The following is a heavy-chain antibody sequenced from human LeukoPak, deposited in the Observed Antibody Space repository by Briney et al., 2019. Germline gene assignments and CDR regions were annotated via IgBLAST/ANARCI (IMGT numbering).Heavy chain of an antibody. D-gene: IGHD6-13*01. CDR1: GFTFSSYT. CDR3: ARVEQLVSDAFDI. CDR2: ISSSSTYI. V-gene: IGHV3-21*01. J-gene: IGHJ3*02. Sequence: GGSLRLSCAASGFTFSSYTMNWVRQAPGKGLEWVASISSSSTYIYHADSVKGRFTISRDNAKNSLFLQMNSLRAEDTAVYYCARVEQLVSDAFDIWGQGTMVTVSS.